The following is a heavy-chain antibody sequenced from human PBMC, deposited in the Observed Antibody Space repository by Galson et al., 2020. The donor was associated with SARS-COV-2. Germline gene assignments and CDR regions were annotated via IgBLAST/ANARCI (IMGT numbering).Heavy chain of an antibody. V-gene: IGHV3-30*18. CDR3: AKDIVATITWGDFDY. CDR1: GFTFSSSS. Sequence: GGSLRLSCAASGFTFSSSSMHWVRQAPAKGLVWVAVISYAGSNTYYADSVKGRFTISRDNSKNTLYLQMNSLRAEDTAVYYCAKDIVATITWGDFDYWGQGTLVTVSS. J-gene: IGHJ4*02. D-gene: IGHD5-12*01. CDR2: ISYAGSNT.